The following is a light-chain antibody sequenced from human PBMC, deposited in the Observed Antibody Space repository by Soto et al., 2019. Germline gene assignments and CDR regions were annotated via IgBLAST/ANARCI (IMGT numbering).Light chain of an antibody. Sequence: QSALTQPASVSGSLGQSIAFSCTGTSSDIGDYNYVSWYQQLPGKAPKLMIYDVSNRPSGVSDRFSGSVSGNTASLTISGLQPEDEADYYCSSYAGSTTVLFGGGTKVPVL. CDR2: DVS. CDR3: SSYAGSTTVL. J-gene: IGLJ2*01. CDR1: SSDIGDYNY. V-gene: IGLV2-14*01.